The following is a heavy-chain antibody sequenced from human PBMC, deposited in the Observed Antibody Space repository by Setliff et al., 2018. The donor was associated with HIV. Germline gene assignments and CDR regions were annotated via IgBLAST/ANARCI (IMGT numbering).Heavy chain of an antibody. J-gene: IGHJ3*01. CDR2: IIPNSGGT. D-gene: IGHD2-8*01. CDR3: ATKVYGTNGVCLDAFDL. V-gene: IGHV1-2*06. CDR1: GYTFTAYY. Sequence: GASVKVSCKASGYTFTAYYIHWVRQAPGQGLEWMGRIIPNSGGTNYAQKFQGRVTMTRDTSISTAYMELSRLRSDDTAVYYCATKVYGTNGVCLDAFDLWGQGNAGHRLL.